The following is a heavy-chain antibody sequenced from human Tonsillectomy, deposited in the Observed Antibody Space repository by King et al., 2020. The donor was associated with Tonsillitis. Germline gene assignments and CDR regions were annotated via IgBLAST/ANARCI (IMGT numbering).Heavy chain of an antibody. CDR3: AGTGATFDS. CDR2: IYYSGRT. D-gene: IGHD1-1*01. V-gene: IGHV4-31*03. J-gene: IGHJ4*02. Sequence: VQLQESGPGLVKPSQTLSLTCTVSGGSISNLGYYWSWIRQHPGKGLEWIGYIYYSGRTHYSQSLKSRVTISVDTSRNQFSLKVHSVTASDTAVYYCAGTGATFDSWGQGTLVTVSS. CDR1: GGSISNLGYY.